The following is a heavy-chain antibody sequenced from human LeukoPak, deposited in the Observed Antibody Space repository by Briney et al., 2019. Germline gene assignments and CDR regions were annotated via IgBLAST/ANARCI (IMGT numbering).Heavy chain of an antibody. J-gene: IGHJ6*02. D-gene: IGHD6-13*01. CDR1: GFTVSSNY. CDR2: IYSGGST. V-gene: IGHV3-53*01. Sequence: TGGSLRLSCAASGFTVSSNYMSWVRQAPGKGLEWVSVIYSGGSTYYADSVKGRFTISRDNSKNTLYLQTNSLRAEDTAVYYCARDQSGYSSSPNYYGMDVWGQGTTVTVSS. CDR3: ARDQSGYSSSPNYYGMDV.